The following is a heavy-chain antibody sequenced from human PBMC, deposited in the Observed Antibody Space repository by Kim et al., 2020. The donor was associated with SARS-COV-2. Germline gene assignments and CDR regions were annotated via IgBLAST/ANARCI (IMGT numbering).Heavy chain of an antibody. CDR2: INHSGST. Sequence: SETLSLTCAVYGGSFSGYYWSWIRQPPGKGLEWIGEINHSGSTNYNPSLKSRVTISVDTSKNQFSLKLSSVTAADTAVYYCARIRWLPYYYYYGMDVWGQGTTVTVSS. V-gene: IGHV4-34*01. CDR1: GGSFSGYY. CDR3: ARIRWLPYYYYYGMDV. D-gene: IGHD3-22*01. J-gene: IGHJ6*02.